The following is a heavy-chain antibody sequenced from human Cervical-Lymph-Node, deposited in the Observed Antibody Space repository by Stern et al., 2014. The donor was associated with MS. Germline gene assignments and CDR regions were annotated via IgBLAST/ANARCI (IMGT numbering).Heavy chain of an antibody. J-gene: IGHJ4*02. CDR1: GYTFTGYY. V-gene: IGHV1-46*01. CDR2: FNPTGGST. D-gene: IGHD3-22*01. Sequence: VQLEESGAEVKKPGASVKVSCKASGYTFTGYYMYWVRQASGQGLEWMGIFNPTGGSTTYAQTFQGRVTMTADTSTSTVYMDLSSLTSEDTAIYYCARAGSGNSNYFDYWGQGTLVTVSS. CDR3: ARAGSGNSNYFDY.